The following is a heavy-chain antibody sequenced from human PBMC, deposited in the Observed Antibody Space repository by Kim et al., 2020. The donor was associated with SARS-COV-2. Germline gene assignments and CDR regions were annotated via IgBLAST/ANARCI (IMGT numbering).Heavy chain of an antibody. J-gene: IGHJ4*02. CDR3: ARGAYGHVSFDY. Sequence: YAQKVQGSVTMTTDTSTNTAYMELWSLRSDDTAMYYCARGAYGHVSFDYWGQGTLVTVSS. V-gene: IGHV1-18*01. D-gene: IGHD4-17*01.